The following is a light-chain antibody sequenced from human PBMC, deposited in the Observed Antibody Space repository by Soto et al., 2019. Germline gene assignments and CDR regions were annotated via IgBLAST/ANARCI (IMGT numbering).Light chain of an antibody. CDR1: SSNIGAGYD. J-gene: IGLJ1*01. V-gene: IGLV1-40*01. Sequence: QSVLTQPPSVSGAPGQRVTISCTGSSSNIGAGYDVHWYQQLPGTALKLLIYGNSNRPSGVPDRFSGSKSGTSASLAITGLQAEDEADYYCQSYDSILSYVFGTGTKLTVL. CDR2: GNS. CDR3: QSYDSILSYV.